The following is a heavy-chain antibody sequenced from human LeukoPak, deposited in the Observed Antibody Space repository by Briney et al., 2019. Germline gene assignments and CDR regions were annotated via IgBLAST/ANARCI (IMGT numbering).Heavy chain of an antibody. D-gene: IGHD2-15*01. Sequence: ASVKVSCKASGYTFTSYDINWVRQATGQGLEWMGWMNPNSGNTGYAQNFQGRVTMTRDTSISTAYMEPSSLRSEDAAVYYCTRGAVSEYCSGGSCYRWDQWGQGTLVTVSS. J-gene: IGHJ4*02. CDR1: GYTFTSYD. CDR3: TRGAVSEYCSGGSCYRWDQ. V-gene: IGHV1-8*01. CDR2: MNPNSGNT.